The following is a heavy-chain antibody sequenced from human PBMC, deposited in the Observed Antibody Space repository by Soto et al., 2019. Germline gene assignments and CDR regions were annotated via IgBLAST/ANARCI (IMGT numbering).Heavy chain of an antibody. Sequence: QVQLVQSGAEVKKPGASVKVSCKASGYTFTSYAMHWVRQAPGQRLEWMGWINAGNGNTKYSQKFQGRVTITRDTSASTAYMELSSLRSEDTAVYYCARDRGCSGGSCYHHLDYWGQGTLVTVSS. CDR1: GYTFTSYA. CDR3: ARDRGCSGGSCYHHLDY. D-gene: IGHD2-15*01. V-gene: IGHV1-3*01. CDR2: INAGNGNT. J-gene: IGHJ4*02.